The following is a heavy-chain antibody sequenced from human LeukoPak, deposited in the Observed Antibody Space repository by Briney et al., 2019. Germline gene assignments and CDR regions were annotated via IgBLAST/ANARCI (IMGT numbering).Heavy chain of an antibody. CDR2: INHSGST. CDR3: ASCRGYYGSGSYSLDY. D-gene: IGHD3-10*01. V-gene: IGHV4-34*01. J-gene: IGHJ4*02. Sequence: PSETLSLTCAVYGESFSGYYWSWIRKPPGKGLEWIGEINHSGSTNYNPSLKSRVTISVDTSKNQFSLKLSSVTAADTAVYYCASCRGYYGSGSYSLDYWGQGTLVTVSS. CDR1: GESFSGYY.